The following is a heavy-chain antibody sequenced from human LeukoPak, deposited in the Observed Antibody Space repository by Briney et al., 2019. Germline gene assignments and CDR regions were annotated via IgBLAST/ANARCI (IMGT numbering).Heavy chain of an antibody. V-gene: IGHV4-4*02. CDR3: TCHSGWSGPSE. J-gene: IGHJ4*02. CDR2: TFHSGST. D-gene: IGHD6-19*01. CDR1: GGSISSSW. Sequence: SGTLSLTCAVSGGSISSSWWSWVRQPPGRGLEWIGETFHSGSTNYNPSLKSRVTISVDKSKNHFSLELTSVTAADTAVYYCTCHSGWSGPSEWGQGTLVIVSS.